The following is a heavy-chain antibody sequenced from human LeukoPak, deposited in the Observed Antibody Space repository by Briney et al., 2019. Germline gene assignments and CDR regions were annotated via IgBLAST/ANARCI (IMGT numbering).Heavy chain of an antibody. V-gene: IGHV3-23*01. J-gene: IGHJ4*02. CDR2: ISDSGGSA. CDR3: AKIRVLNYYFDY. D-gene: IGHD3/OR15-3a*01. Sequence: TGGSLRLSCAASGFTFNTYAMSWVRQAPGKGLEWVSAISDSGGSAYYADSVKGRFTISRDNSENTLYLQMNSLRAEDTAVYYCAKIRVLNYYFDYWGQGTLVTVSS. CDR1: GFTFNTYA.